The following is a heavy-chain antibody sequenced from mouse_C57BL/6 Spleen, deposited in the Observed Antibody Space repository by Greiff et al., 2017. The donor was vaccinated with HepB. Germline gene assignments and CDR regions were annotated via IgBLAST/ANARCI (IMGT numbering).Heavy chain of an antibody. Sequence: QVQLKQSGPGLVQPSQSLSITCTVSGFSLTSYGVHWVRQSPGKGLEWLGVIWSGGSTDYNAAFISRLSISKDNSKSQVFFKMNSLQADDTAIYYCARGGSSGYEAWFAYWGQRTLVTVSA. V-gene: IGHV2-2*01. CDR1: GFSLTSYG. CDR2: IWSGGST. J-gene: IGHJ3*01. D-gene: IGHD3-2*02. CDR3: ARGGSSGYEAWFAY.